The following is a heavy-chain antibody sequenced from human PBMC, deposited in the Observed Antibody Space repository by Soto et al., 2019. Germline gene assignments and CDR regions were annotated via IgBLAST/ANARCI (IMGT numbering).Heavy chain of an antibody. CDR2: IYHSGSA. Sequence: QVQLQESGPGLVKPSETLSLTCAVSSGSISSSNWWSWVRQPPGKGLEWIGEIYHSGSANYNPSLKSRVTISVDKSKNQFSLMLSSVTAADTAVYYCARCRDDSGYESYFDYWGQGSLVSVSS. D-gene: IGHD5-12*01. CDR3: ARCRDDSGYESYFDY. J-gene: IGHJ4*02. V-gene: IGHV4-4*02. CDR1: SGSISSSNW.